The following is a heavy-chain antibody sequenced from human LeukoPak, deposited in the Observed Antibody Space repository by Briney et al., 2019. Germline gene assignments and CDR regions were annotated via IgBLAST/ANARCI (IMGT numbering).Heavy chain of an antibody. CDR2: ISSSGSTK. D-gene: IGHD3-10*01. J-gene: IGHJ4*02. CDR3: ARERTPKHYYGSGSYDRYFDH. Sequence: GGSLRLSCAASGFTVTDYYMNWIRQAPGKGLEWISFISSSGSTKYYADSVKGRFTISRDTTKNSLYLQMNSQRAEDTAVYYCARERTPKHYYGSGSYDRYFDHWGQGTLVTVSS. CDR1: GFTVTDYY. V-gene: IGHV3-11*04.